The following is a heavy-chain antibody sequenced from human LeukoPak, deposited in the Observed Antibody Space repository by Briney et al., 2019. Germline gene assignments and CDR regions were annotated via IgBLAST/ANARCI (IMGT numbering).Heavy chain of an antibody. Sequence: PSETLSLTCAVYGASFSGYYWNWIRQTPGKGLDWIGKINHSGNTNYKLSLVDKSKNQFSLKLTSVTAADTAVYYCARGGAFDYWGQGTLVTVSS. CDR3: ARGGAFDY. CDR2: INHSGNT. V-gene: IGHV4-34*01. CDR1: GASFSGYY. J-gene: IGHJ4*02.